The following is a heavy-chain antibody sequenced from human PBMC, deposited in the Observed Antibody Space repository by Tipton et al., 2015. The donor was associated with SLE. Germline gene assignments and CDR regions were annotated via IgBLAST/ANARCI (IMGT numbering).Heavy chain of an antibody. J-gene: IGHJ2*01. CDR3: AKDFTNYGDYAWYFDL. V-gene: IGHV3-7*01. CDR2: IKQDGSEK. D-gene: IGHD4-17*01. CDR1: GFTFSRYW. Sequence: SLRLSCVASGFTFSRYWMTWVRQAPGKGLEWVANIKQDGSEKYYADSVKGRFTILRDNSKNTVYLQMTSLRSEDTAIYYCAKDFTNYGDYAWYFDLWGRGTLVTVSS.